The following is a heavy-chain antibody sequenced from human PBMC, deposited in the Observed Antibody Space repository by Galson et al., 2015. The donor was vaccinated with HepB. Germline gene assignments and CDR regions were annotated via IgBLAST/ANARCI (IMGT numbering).Heavy chain of an antibody. J-gene: IGHJ4*02. CDR1: GFTFSSYW. CDR3: ARQTTGNDY. CDR2: IKQDGSEK. Sequence: SLRLSCAASGFTFSSYWMNWVRQAPGKGLEWMANIKQDGSEKYYVDSVKGPFTISRDNSKNTLYLQMNSLRAEDTAAYYCARQTTGNDYWGQGTLVTVSS. V-gene: IGHV3-7*01. D-gene: IGHD4-11*01.